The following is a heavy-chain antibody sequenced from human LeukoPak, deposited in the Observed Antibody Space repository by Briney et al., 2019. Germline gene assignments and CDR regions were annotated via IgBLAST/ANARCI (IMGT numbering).Heavy chain of an antibody. CDR3: ARDLRGLFISGSYYKLGY. CDR1: GYAFSDHH. V-gene: IGHV1-2*02. Sequence: ASVKVSCKASGYAFSDHHVCWVRQAPGQGLEWMGWINPNSGGTNYAQKFQGRVTMTRDTSISTAYMELSRLRSDDTAVYYCARDLRGLFISGSYYKLGYWGQGALVTVSS. D-gene: IGHD3-10*01. J-gene: IGHJ4*02. CDR2: INPNSGGT.